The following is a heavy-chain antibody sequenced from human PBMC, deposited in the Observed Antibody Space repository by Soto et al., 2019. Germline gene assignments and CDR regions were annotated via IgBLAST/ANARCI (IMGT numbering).Heavy chain of an antibody. Sequence: GGSLRLSCAASGCTFSSYSMNWVRQAPGKGLEWVSSISSSSSYIYYADSVKGRFTISRDNAKNSLYLQMNSLRAEDTAVYYCARISPNCSSTSCQVYYYYYYMDVWGKGTTVTVSS. CDR3: ARISPNCSSTSCQVYYYYYYMDV. V-gene: IGHV3-21*01. CDR1: GCTFSSYS. J-gene: IGHJ6*03. CDR2: ISSSSSYI. D-gene: IGHD2-2*01.